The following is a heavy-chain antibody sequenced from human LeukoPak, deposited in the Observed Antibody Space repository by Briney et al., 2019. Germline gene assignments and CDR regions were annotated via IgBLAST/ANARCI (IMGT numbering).Heavy chain of an antibody. J-gene: IGHJ4*02. CDR2: ISGSDDGT. CDR1: GFTFSSYG. V-gene: IGHV3-23*01. CDR3: AKSPVSSCRGSFCYPFDY. Sequence: GGSLRLSCAASGFTFSSYGMSWVRQAPGKGLEWVSAISGSDDGTYYADSVKGRFTIFRDNSRNTLYLQMNALRAEDTAVYFCAKSPVSSCRGSFCYPFDYWGQGNLVTVSS. D-gene: IGHD2-15*01.